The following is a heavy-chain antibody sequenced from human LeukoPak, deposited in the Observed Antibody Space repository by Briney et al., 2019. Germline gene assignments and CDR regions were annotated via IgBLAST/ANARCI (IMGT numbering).Heavy chain of an antibody. D-gene: IGHD3-22*01. V-gene: IGHV1-8*03. CDR2: MNPNSGNT. CDR3: ARGYDSSGYSDRDAFDI. Sequence: ASVKVSCKASGYTFTSYDINWVRQPTGQGLECMGWMNPNSGNTGYAQKFQGRVTITRNTSISTAYMELSSLRSEDTAVYYCARGYDSSGYSDRDAFDIWGQGTMVTVSS. CDR1: GYTFTSYD. J-gene: IGHJ3*02.